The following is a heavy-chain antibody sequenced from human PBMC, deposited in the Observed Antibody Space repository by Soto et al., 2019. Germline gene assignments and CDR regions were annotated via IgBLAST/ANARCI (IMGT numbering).Heavy chain of an antibody. CDR2: ISGSGIST. CDR1: GFTFSSYS. CDR3: AKEGEHSSGWANFDY. D-gene: IGHD6-19*01. V-gene: IGHV3-23*01. J-gene: IGHJ4*02. Sequence: EVQLLESGGGLVQPGGSLRLSCAASGFTFSSYSMSWVRQAPGKGLEWVSAISGSGISTYYADSVKGRFTIYRDNSQQPLYLQMNSLRAEETAVYYCAKEGEHSSGWANFDYWGQGTLVTVSS.